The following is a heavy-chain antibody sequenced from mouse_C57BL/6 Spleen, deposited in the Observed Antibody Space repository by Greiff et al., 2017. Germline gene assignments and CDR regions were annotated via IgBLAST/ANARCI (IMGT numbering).Heavy chain of an antibody. V-gene: IGHV1-61*01. CDR3: ARRGYYYGSYYAMDY. J-gene: IGHJ4*01. CDR1: GYTFTSYW. Sequence: VQLQQPGAELVRPGSSVKLSCKASGYTFTSYWMDWVKQRPGQGLEWIGNIYPSDSETHYNQKFKDKATLTVDTSSSTAYMQLSSLTSEDSAVYYCARRGYYYGSYYAMDYWGQGTSVTVSS. D-gene: IGHD1-1*01. CDR2: IYPSDSET.